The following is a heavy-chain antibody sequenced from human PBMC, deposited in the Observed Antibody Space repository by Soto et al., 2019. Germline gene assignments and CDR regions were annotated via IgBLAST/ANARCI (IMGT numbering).Heavy chain of an antibody. J-gene: IGHJ5*02. Sequence: QVQLVQSGAEVKKPGASVKVSCKASGYTFTSYGISWVRQAPGQGLEWMGWISAYNGNTNYAQKLQGRVTMTTDTPTSTAYMELRSLRSDDTAVYYCARAAYSSGWYRGQQNWFDPWGQGTLVTVSS. CDR1: GYTFTSYG. V-gene: IGHV1-18*01. CDR3: ARAAYSSGWYRGQQNWFDP. CDR2: ISAYNGNT. D-gene: IGHD6-19*01.